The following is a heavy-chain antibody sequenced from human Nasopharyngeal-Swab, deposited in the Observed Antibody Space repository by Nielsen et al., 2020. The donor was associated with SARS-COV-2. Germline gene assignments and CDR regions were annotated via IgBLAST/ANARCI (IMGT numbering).Heavy chain of an antibody. V-gene: IGHV3-30*18. J-gene: IGHJ6*02. Sequence: GESLKISCAASGFTFSTYAMHWVRQAPGKGLEWVTLISNDGGNKYYGDSVKGRFTISRDNSRNTLFLQMNSLRPEDTAVYYCAKAQGIRYGLDVWGHGTTVTVSS. CDR3: AKAQGIRYGLDV. CDR2: ISNDGGNK. CDR1: GFTFSTYA.